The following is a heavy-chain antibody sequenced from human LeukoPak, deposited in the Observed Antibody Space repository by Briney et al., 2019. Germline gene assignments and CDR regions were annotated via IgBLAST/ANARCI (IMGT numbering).Heavy chain of an antibody. Sequence: PGGSLRLSCAASGFTFSSYGMNWVRQDPGKGLEWVAIISYDGSNIYYADSVKDRFTISRDNSKNTVYLQMNSLRTEDTAVYYCAKDRGTTVTSPTPLDYWGQGTLVAVSS. CDR2: ISYDGSNI. J-gene: IGHJ4*02. CDR1: GFTFSSYG. V-gene: IGHV3-30*18. CDR3: AKDRGTTVTSPTPLDY. D-gene: IGHD4-17*01.